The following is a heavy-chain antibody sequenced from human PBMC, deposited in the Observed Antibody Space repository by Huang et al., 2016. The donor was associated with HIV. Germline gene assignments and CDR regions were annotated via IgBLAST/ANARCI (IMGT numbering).Heavy chain of an antibody. Sequence: QVQLEQWGAGLLKASETLSLTCAVYGGSFSGYYLNWLRQAPGKGLGWVGEINHSGNTNYNPSVKSRVNMSGDTSKSQFSLYLTSLSAADTGTYFGARRYNSRRDYWGRGTLVTVHS. CDR2: INHSGNT. V-gene: IGHV4-34*02. J-gene: IGHJ4*02. CDR1: GGSFSGYY. D-gene: IGHD3-22*01. CDR3: ARRYNSRRDY.